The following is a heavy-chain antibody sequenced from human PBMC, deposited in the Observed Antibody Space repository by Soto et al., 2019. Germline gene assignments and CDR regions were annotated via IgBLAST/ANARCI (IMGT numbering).Heavy chain of an antibody. CDR1: GFTFSSYG. CDR3: ARDYRWELGAGWYFDL. V-gene: IGHV3-33*01. J-gene: IGHJ2*01. CDR2: IWYDGSNK. D-gene: IGHD1-26*01. Sequence: QVQLVESGGGVVQPGRSLRLSCAASGFTFSSYGMHWVRQAPGKGLEWVAVIWYDGSNKYYADSVKGRFTISRANSKNTLYLQMNSLRAEDTAVYYCARDYRWELGAGWYFDLWGRGTLVTVSS.